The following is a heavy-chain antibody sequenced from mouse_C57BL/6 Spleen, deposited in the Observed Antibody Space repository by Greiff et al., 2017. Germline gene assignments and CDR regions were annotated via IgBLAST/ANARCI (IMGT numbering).Heavy chain of an antibody. D-gene: IGHD2-2*01. Sequence: QVQLQQPGTELVKPGASVKLPCKASGYTFTSYWMHWVKQRPGQGLEWIGNINPSNGGTNYNEKFKSKATLTVDKSSSTAYMQLSSLTSKDSAVYYGARQVIYYGYGGDYWGQGTTLTVSS. CDR2: INPSNGGT. CDR3: ARQVIYYGYGGDY. J-gene: IGHJ2*01. CDR1: GYTFTSYW. V-gene: IGHV1-53*01.